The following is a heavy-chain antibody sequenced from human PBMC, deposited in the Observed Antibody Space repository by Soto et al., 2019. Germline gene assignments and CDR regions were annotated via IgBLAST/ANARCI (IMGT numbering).Heavy chain of an antibody. D-gene: IGHD5-18*01. J-gene: IGHJ4*02. Sequence: GGSLRLSCAASGFTFSSYGMHWVRQAPGKGLEWVAVIWYDGSNKYYADSVKGRFTISRDNSKNTLYLQMNSLRAEDTAVYYCARDVSYGRGRTVYWGQGTLVTVSS. CDR3: ARDVSYGRGRTVY. CDR1: GFTFSSYG. V-gene: IGHV3-33*01. CDR2: IWYDGSNK.